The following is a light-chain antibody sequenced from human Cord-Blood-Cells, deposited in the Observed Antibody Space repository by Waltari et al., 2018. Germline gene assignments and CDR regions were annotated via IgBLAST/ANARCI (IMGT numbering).Light chain of an antibody. J-gene: IGLJ3*02. CDR3: CSYAGSSNWV. Sequence: QSALTQPASVSGSPGQSITISCTGTSSDLGSFNLVSWYQQHPGKAPKLMIYEVSKRPSGVSNRFSGSKSGNTASLTISGLQAEDEADYYCCSYAGSSNWVFGGGTKLTVL. V-gene: IGLV2-23*02. CDR2: EVS. CDR1: SSDLGSFNL.